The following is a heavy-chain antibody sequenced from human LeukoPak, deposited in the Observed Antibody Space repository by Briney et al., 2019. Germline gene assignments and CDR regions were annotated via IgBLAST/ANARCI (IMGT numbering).Heavy chain of an antibody. V-gene: IGHV1-46*01. J-gene: IGHJ6*02. Sequence: GASVKVSCKASGYTFSNYYMHWVRQAPGQGLEGMGVTNPRGGSTTYAQKFQGRVTMSRDTSTSTVHMELSSLRSEDTAVYYCARETYNNYSGMDVWGQGTTVTVSS. CDR1: GYTFSNYY. D-gene: IGHD5-24*01. CDR3: ARETYNNYSGMDV. CDR2: TNPRGGST.